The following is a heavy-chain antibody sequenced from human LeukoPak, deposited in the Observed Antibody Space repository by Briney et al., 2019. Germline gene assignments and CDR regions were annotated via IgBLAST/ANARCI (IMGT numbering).Heavy chain of an antibody. CDR2: IIPIFGTA. D-gene: IGHD3-9*01. J-gene: IGHJ4*02. CDR3: ARDLVGSHTSYSSGAWDY. Sequence: SVKVSCKASGGTFSSYAISWVRQAPGQGLEWMGGIIPIFGTANYAQKFQGRLTITADESTSTAYMELSSLRAEDTAVYYCARDLVGSHTSYSSGAWDYWGQGTLVTVSS. CDR1: GGTFSSYA. V-gene: IGHV1-69*13.